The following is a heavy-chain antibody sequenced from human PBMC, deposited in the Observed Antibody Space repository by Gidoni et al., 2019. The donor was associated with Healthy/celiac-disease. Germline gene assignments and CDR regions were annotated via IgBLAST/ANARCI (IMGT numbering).Heavy chain of an antibody. Sequence: VQLVQTGAEVKKPGASVTVSSKASGYSFLIYAMHWVRQGPGQRLEWMGWTNAGNGNKKDSQKCQDRVTITRKTSASTAYMELSSLRSEDKDVYYCARGLGCLLSPLRAFDIWGQGTMVTVSS. J-gene: IGHJ3*02. CDR1: GYSFLIYA. CDR2: TNAGNGNK. CDR3: ARGLGCLLSPLRAFDI. V-gene: IGHV1-3*01. D-gene: IGHD3-3*01.